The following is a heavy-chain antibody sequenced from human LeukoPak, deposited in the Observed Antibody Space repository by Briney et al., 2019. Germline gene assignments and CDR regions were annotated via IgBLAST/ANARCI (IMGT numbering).Heavy chain of an antibody. CDR1: GGSISSSSYY. V-gene: IGHV4-39*01. J-gene: IGHJ4*02. D-gene: IGHD3-9*01. CDR3: ARKAGVLLRYFDWARRGSYFDY. CDR2: IYYSGST. Sequence: SETLSLTCTVSGGSISSSSYYWGWIRQPPGKGLEWIGSIYYSGSTYYNPSLKSRVTISVDTSKNQFSLKLSSVTAADTAVYYCARKAGVLLRYFDWARRGSYFDYWGQGTLVTVSS.